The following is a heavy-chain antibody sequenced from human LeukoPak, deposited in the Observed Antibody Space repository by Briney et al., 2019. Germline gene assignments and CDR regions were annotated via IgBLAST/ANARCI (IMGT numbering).Heavy chain of an antibody. D-gene: IGHD3-10*01. J-gene: IGHJ3*02. CDR2: ISAYNGNT. Sequence: GASVKVSCKASGYTFTSYGISWVRQAPGQGLEWMGWISAYNGNTNYAQKFQGRVTITRNTSISTAYMELSSLRSEDTAVYYCARAEFGDAFDIWGQGTMVTVSS. CDR1: GYTFTSYG. V-gene: IGHV1-18*01. CDR3: ARAEFGDAFDI.